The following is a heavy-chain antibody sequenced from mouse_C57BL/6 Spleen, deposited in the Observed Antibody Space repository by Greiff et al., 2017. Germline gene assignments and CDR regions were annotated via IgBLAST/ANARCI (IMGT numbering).Heavy chain of an antibody. Sequence: EVKLMESGGGLVQPGGSLKLSCAASGFTFSDYYMYWVRQTPEKRLEWVAYISNGGGSTYYPDTVKGRFTISRDNAKNTLYLQMSRLKSEDTAMYYCARRHYGSPYAMDYWGQGTSVTVSS. CDR2: ISNGGGST. CDR3: ARRHYGSPYAMDY. CDR1: GFTFSDYY. J-gene: IGHJ4*01. V-gene: IGHV5-12*01. D-gene: IGHD1-1*01.